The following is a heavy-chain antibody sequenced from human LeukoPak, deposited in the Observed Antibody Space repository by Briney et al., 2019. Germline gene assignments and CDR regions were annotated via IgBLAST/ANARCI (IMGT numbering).Heavy chain of an antibody. D-gene: IGHD3-3*01. CDR2: ISGSGGST. V-gene: IGHV3-23*01. CDR1: GFTLSSYA. CDR3: AKDEYYDFWSGYYTE. Sequence: GGSLRLSCAASGFTLSSYAISWVRQAPGKGLERVSAISGSGGSTYYADSVKGRFTISRDNSKNTLYLQMNSLRAEDTAVYYCAKDEYYDFWSGYYTEWGQGTLVTVSS. J-gene: IGHJ4*02.